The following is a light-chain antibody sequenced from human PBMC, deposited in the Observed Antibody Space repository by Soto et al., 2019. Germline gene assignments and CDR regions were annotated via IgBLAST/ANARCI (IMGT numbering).Light chain of an antibody. CDR3: QQYDSLGT. J-gene: IGKJ1*01. CDR1: QSIRGW. CDR2: DAF. V-gene: IGKV1-5*01. Sequence: DIQMTQSPSTLSASVGDRVTITCRASQSIRGWLAWYQQKPGKAPKLLIYDAFSLESGVPSRFSGSGSGTEFTLTNSTLQPDYFSTYYCQQYDSLGTFGQGTKVEIK.